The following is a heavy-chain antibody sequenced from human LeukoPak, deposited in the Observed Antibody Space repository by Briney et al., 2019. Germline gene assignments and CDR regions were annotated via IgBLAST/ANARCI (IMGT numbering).Heavy chain of an antibody. Sequence: SQTLSLTCSVSGGSICGYFWSWIRQHPGKGLEWIGYIFSSGTTSYNPSLESRVAMSVDTSKNQFSLHLSSVTAADTAVYYCARELGRLVDYWGQGTLVTVSS. CDR3: ARELGRLVDY. CDR1: GGSICGYF. CDR2: IFSSGTT. D-gene: IGHD6-19*01. V-gene: IGHV4-31*03. J-gene: IGHJ4*02.